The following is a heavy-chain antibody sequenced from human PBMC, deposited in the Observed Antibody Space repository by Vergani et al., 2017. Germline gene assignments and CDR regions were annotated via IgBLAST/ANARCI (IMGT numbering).Heavy chain of an antibody. V-gene: IGHV4-39*01. J-gene: IGHJ4*02. CDR2: IYYSGST. Sequence: QLQLQESGPGLVKPSETLSLTCTVPGGSISSSSYYWGWIRQPPGKGLEWIGSIYYSGSTYYNPSLKSRFTISVDTSKNQFSLKLSSVTAADTAVYYCAGVVSTNSRIAVAGKLDYWGQGTLVTVSS. D-gene: IGHD6-19*01. CDR1: GGSISSSSYY. CDR3: AGVVSTNSRIAVAGKLDY.